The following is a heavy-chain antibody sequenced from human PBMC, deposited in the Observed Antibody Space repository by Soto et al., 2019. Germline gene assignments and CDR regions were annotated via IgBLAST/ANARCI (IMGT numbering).Heavy chain of an antibody. V-gene: IGHV1-8*01. Sequence: GASVKVSCKASGYTFTSYDINWVRQATGQGLEWMGWMNPNSGNTGYAQKFQGRVTMTRNTSISTAYMELSSLRSEDTAVYYCARASRRVEYYYYFYYMDVWGKGTTVTVSS. CDR3: ARASRRVEYYYYFYYMDV. CDR2: MNPNSGNT. J-gene: IGHJ6*03. CDR1: GYTFTSYD.